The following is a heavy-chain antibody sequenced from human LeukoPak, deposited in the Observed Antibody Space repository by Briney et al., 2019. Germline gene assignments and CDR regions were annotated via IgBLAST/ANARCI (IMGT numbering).Heavy chain of an antibody. J-gene: IGHJ4*02. Sequence: GGSLRLSCAASGFTISNYYMSWVRQAPGKGLEWVSVIYTGGNTYYTDAVKGRYTISRHNSKNTLYLQMNNLRAEDTAVYYCARGGPATTIDYWGRGTLVTVSS. CDR1: GFTISNYY. V-gene: IGHV3-53*04. CDR2: IYTGGNT. D-gene: IGHD1-1*01. CDR3: ARGGPATTIDY.